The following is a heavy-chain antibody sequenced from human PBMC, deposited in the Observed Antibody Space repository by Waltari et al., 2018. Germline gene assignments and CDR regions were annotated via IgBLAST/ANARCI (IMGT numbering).Heavy chain of an antibody. CDR3: ARVNVVYAAFDY. CDR2: IYYSGST. J-gene: IGHJ4*02. V-gene: IGHV4-31*01. Sequence: QVQLQESGPGLVKPSQTLSLTCTVSGGSISSGGYYWSWIRQHPGKGLEWIWYIYYSGSTYYNPSLKSLVTISVDTSKNQFSLKLSSVTAADTAVYYCARVNVVYAAFDYWGQGTLVTVSS. CDR1: GGSISSGGYY. D-gene: IGHD2-8*02.